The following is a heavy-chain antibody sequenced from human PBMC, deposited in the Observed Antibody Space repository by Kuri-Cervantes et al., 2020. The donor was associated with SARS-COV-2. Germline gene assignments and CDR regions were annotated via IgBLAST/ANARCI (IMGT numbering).Heavy chain of an antibody. Sequence: GESLKISCVASGFTFSSYSMNWVRQAPGKGLEWVSAISGWTASTYYADSVKGRFTISRDNSKNTLYLQMNNLRAEDTAIYYCAKFMLRFLEWLPISYDAFDIWGQGTMVTVSS. J-gene: IGHJ3*02. V-gene: IGHV3-23*01. CDR2: ISGWTAST. CDR1: GFTFSSYS. CDR3: AKFMLRFLEWLPISYDAFDI. D-gene: IGHD3-3*01.